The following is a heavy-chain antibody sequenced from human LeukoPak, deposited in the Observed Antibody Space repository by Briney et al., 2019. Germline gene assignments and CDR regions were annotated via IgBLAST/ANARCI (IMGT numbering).Heavy chain of an antibody. J-gene: IGHJ6*04. CDR3: ARGSGTSPYYYYYGMDV. Sequence: SSVKVSCKASGGTFSSYAISWVRQAPGQGLEWMGGIIPIFGTANYAQKFQGRVTITADKSTSTAYMELSSPRSEDTAVYYCARGSGTSPYYYYYGMDVWGKGTTVTVSS. CDR2: IIPIFGTA. V-gene: IGHV1-69*06. CDR1: GGTFSSYA. D-gene: IGHD2-2*01.